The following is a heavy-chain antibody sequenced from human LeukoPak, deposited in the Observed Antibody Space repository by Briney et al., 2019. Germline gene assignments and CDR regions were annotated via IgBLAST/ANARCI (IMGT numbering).Heavy chain of an antibody. CDR1: GFTFSDYY. V-gene: IGHV3-11*04. Sequence: PGGSLRLSCAASGFTFSDYYMSWIRQAPGKGLEWVSYISSSGSTIYYADSVKGRFTISRDNAKNSLYLQMNSLRAGDTAVYYCARRTVVIAIWTGGYYFDYWGQGTLVTVSS. D-gene: IGHD2-21*01. CDR2: ISSSGSTI. CDR3: ARRTVVIAIWTGGYYFDY. J-gene: IGHJ4*02.